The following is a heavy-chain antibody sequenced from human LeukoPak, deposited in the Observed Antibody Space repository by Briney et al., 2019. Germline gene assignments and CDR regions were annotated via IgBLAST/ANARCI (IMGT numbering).Heavy chain of an antibody. Sequence: GGSLRLSCAASGFTFSTHAMTWVRQTPGKGLEWVSTIRGNVDTTHYADSVKGRFTISRDNSKNTLYLQMNSLRVEDTAVYYCAKRNCSGGSCYPLDYWGQGTLVTVSS. CDR1: GFTFSTHA. J-gene: IGHJ4*02. V-gene: IGHV3-23*01. CDR2: IRGNVDTT. D-gene: IGHD2-15*01. CDR3: AKRNCSGGSCYPLDY.